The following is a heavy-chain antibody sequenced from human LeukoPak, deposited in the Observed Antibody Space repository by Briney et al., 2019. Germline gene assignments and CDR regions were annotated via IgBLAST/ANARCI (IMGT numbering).Heavy chain of an antibody. CDR2: ISGSGGST. CDR3: ARVSHGGSTTHAFDI. V-gene: IGHV3-23*01. CDR1: GFTFSSYA. D-gene: IGHD1-14*01. Sequence: GGSLRLSCAASGFTFSSYAMSWVRQAPGKGLEWVSAISGSGGSTYYADSVKGRFTISRDNAKNSLYLQMNSLRAEDTAVYYCARVSHGGSTTHAFDIWGQGTMVTVSS. J-gene: IGHJ3*02.